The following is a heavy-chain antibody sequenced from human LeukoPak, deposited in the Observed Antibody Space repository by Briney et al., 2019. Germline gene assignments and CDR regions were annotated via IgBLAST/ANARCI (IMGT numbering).Heavy chain of an antibody. CDR1: GGSISSSSYY. CDR3: ARSITIFGVELYYYYGMDV. V-gene: IGHV4-39*07. J-gene: IGHJ6*02. D-gene: IGHD3-3*01. Sequence: TTSETLSLTCTVSGGSISSSSYYWGWIRQPPGKGLEWIGSIYYSGSTYYNPSLKSRVTISVDTSKNQFSLKLSSVTAADTAVYYCARSITIFGVELYYYYGMDVWGQGTTVTVSS. CDR2: IYYSGST.